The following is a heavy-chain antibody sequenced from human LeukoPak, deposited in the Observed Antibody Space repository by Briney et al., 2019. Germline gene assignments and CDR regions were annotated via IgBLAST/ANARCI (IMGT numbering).Heavy chain of an antibody. CDR3: AKVVDYYDSLDYFDY. CDR2: ISSSGSTI. CDR1: GFTFSDYY. Sequence: AGGSLRLSCEVSGFTFSDYYMSWIRQAPGMGLEWLSYISSSGSTIYYADSVKGRFTISRDSANNSLYLQMNGLRAENTAVYYCAKVVDYYDSLDYFDYWGQGTLVTVSS. D-gene: IGHD3-22*01. V-gene: IGHV3-11*01. J-gene: IGHJ4*02.